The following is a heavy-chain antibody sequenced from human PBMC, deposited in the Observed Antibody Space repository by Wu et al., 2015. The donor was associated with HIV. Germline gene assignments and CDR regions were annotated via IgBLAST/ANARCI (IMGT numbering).Heavy chain of an antibody. Sequence: QVQLVQSGAEVKKPGASVKVSCKASGYTFTGYYMHWVRQAPGQGLEWMGWINPNAGDTNYARKFQGRVTVSRDNVHQHSLYMGGAERRLKDLTDTAPVYYCAKEKSKGGSWDLLVILLDHWGQREPWSPSPQ. CDR3: AKEKSKGGSWDLLVILLDH. V-gene: IGHV1-2*02. CDR2: INPNAGDT. CDR1: GYTFTGYY. D-gene: IGHD1-26*01. J-gene: IGHJ4*01.